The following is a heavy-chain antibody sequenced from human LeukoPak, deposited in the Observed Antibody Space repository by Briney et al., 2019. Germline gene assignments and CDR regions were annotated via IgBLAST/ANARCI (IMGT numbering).Heavy chain of an antibody. CDR3: ATEGPDYGDYLFDY. V-gene: IGHV3-66*01. CDR1: GFTVSSNF. Sequence: PGGSLRLSCAASGFTVSSNFISWVRQAAGKGLEWVSVIYGGGSTYYADSVKGRFTISRDNSKNTLYLQMNSLRAEDTAVYYCATEGPDYGDYLFDYWGQGTLVTVSS. D-gene: IGHD4-17*01. CDR2: IYGGGST. J-gene: IGHJ4*02.